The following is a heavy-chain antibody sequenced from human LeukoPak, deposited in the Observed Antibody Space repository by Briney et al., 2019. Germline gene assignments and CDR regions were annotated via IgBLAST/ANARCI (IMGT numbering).Heavy chain of an antibody. J-gene: IGHJ4*02. CDR1: GGSFSGYY. CDR2: TNHSGST. V-gene: IGHV4-34*01. D-gene: IGHD3-3*01. Sequence: SETLSLTCAVYGGSFSGYYWSWIRQPPGKGLEWIGETNHSGSTNYNPSLKSRVTISVDTSKNQFSLKLSSVTAADTAVYYCARVRYDFWSCYYGPWGSSSWCFDYWGQGTLVTVSS. CDR3: ARVRYDFWSCYYGPWGSSSWCFDY.